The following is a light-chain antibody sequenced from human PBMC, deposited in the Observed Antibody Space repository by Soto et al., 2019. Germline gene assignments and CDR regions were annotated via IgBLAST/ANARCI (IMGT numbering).Light chain of an antibody. CDR3: QQGYSSRWT. CDR2: ATS. J-gene: IGKJ1*01. CDR1: QNIRSY. V-gene: IGKV1-39*01. Sequence: DIPMTQSPSSLSASVGDRVTITCRASQNIRSYLNWYQQKPGKAPQLLICATSSLQTGVPSRFSASGSGKDFSLVISDLQPEDSATYYCQQGYSSRWTSGRGTKVEI.